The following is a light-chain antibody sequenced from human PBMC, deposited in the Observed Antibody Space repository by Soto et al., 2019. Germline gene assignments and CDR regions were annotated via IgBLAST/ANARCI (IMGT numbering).Light chain of an antibody. CDR3: AAWDDTLNGWV. J-gene: IGLJ3*02. CDR2: SNN. V-gene: IGLV1-44*01. CDR1: TSTIGSNF. Sequence: QSVLTQPPSASGTPGQGVTISCSGSTSTIGSNFVIWYQQLPGTAPKLLIYSNNKRPSGVPDRFYGSKSGTSASLAISGLQSEDEADYYCAAWDDTLNGWVFGGGTKLTGL.